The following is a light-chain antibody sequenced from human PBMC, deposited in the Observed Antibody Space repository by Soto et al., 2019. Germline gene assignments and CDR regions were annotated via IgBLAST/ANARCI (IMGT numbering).Light chain of an antibody. Sequence: EIVLTQSPATLSLSPGERATLSCRASQSIRNYLAWYQQKPGQAPRLLVYDASNRATGIPARFSGSGSGTDISLTISSLEPEDFAIYFCLQRSTWPSFTFGPGTKVDIK. CDR2: DAS. V-gene: IGKV3-11*01. J-gene: IGKJ3*01. CDR3: LQRSTWPSFT. CDR1: QSIRNY.